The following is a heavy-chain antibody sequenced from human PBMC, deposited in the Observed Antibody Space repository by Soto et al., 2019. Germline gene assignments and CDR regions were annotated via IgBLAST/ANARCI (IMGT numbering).Heavy chain of an antibody. CDR2: INPTSGGT. D-gene: IGHD4-17*01. V-gene: IGHV1-2*02. CDR3: ARYPDYCDYWGYFFDP. CDR1: GYTFAAYY. Sequence: QVQLVQSGAEVKKPGASVKVSCKTSGYTFAAYYIHWIRQAPGQGLEWMGWINPTSGGTGYAQNFQDRVTMTMDTSISTAYMELRRLNSDDTAVYYCARYPDYCDYWGYFFDPCGQGTPVTVSS. J-gene: IGHJ5*02.